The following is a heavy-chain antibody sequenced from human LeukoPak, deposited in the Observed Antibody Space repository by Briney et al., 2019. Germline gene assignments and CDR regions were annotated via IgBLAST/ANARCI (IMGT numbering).Heavy chain of an antibody. CDR3: ARAQGSYYHYYMDV. D-gene: IGHD1-26*01. CDR1: GYTFTSYH. J-gene: IGHJ6*03. Sequence: GASVKVSCKASGYTFTSYHLHWVRQAPGQGLGWMGIINPSGGSPNYAQKFQGRVTMTRDMSTSTVNMELSSLRSEDTAVYYCARAQGSYYHYYMDVWGKGTTVTVSS. V-gene: IGHV1-46*01. CDR2: INPSGGSP.